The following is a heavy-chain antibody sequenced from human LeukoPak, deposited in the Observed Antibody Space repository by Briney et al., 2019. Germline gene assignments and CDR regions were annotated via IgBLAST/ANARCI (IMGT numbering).Heavy chain of an antibody. V-gene: IGHV1-18*04. Sequence: ASVKVSCKASGYTFTSYGISWVRQPPGQGLEGMGWISAYNGNTNYAQKLQGRVTMTTDTSTSTAYMELRSLRSDDTAVYYCARDQGYYGSGTVDYWGQGTLVTVSS. CDR3: ARDQGYYGSGTVDY. CDR2: ISAYNGNT. CDR1: GYTFTSYG. J-gene: IGHJ4*02. D-gene: IGHD3-10*01.